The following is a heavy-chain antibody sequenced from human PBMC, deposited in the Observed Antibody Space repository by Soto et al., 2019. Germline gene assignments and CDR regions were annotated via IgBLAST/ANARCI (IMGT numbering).Heavy chain of an antibody. CDR2: IYYSGST. Sequence: PSETLSLTCTVSGGSISRYYWSWIRQPPGKGLEWIGYIYYSGSTNYNPSLKSRVTISVDTSKNQFSLKLSSVTAADTAVYYCARHGALDNWNTNNWFDPWGQGTLVTVSS. V-gene: IGHV4-59*08. CDR1: GGSISRYY. CDR3: ARHGALDNWNTNNWFDP. J-gene: IGHJ5*02. D-gene: IGHD1-20*01.